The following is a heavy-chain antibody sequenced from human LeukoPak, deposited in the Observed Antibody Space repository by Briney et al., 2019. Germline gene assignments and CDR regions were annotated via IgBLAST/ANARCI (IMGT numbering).Heavy chain of an antibody. Sequence: SETLSLTCTVSGGSISSYYWSWIRQPPGKGLEWIGHIYSSGSTNYNPSLKSRVTISVDTSKNQLSLKLSSVTAADTAVYYCARNYDSSGYTAFGYWGRGTLVTVSS. J-gene: IGHJ4*02. CDR2: IYSSGST. V-gene: IGHV4-59*01. CDR3: ARNYDSSGYTAFGY. CDR1: GGSISSYY. D-gene: IGHD3-22*01.